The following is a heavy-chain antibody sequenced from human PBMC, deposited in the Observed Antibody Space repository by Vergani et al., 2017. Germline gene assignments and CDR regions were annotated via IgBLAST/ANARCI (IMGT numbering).Heavy chain of an antibody. V-gene: IGHV3-30*02. CDR1: GFTLSNCD. CDR3: AKHFRGWGIDY. D-gene: IGHD3-16*01. Sequence: VQLVESGGGVVQRGGSLRLSCATSGFTLSNCDMQWIRQGPGKGLEFVAFIQFDGSNQYYADSVKGRFTLSRDFSKNTLYLQMNSLRTDDTATYYCAKHFRGWGIDYWGQGTQVIVSS. CDR2: IQFDGSNQ. J-gene: IGHJ4*02.